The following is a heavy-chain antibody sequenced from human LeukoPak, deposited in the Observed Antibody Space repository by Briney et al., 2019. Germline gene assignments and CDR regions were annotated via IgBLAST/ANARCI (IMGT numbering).Heavy chain of an antibody. V-gene: IGHV3-30-3*01. D-gene: IGHD6-6*01. Sequence: SLRLSCAASGFTFSSYAMHWVRQAPGKGLEWVAVISYDGSNKYYADSVKGRFTISRDNSKNTLYLQMNSLRAEDTAVYYCARSNYEYSSSSGFDYWGQGTLVTVSS. CDR2: ISYDGSNK. CDR1: GFTFSSYA. J-gene: IGHJ4*02. CDR3: ARSNYEYSSSSGFDY.